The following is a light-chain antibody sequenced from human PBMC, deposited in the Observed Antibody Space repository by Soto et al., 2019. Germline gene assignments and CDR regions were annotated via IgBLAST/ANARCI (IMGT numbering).Light chain of an antibody. Sequence: QSALTQPASVSGSTGQSISISCTGTSSDVGGYNYVSWYQQHPGKAPKLMIYDVTNRPSGISSRFSGSKSANTASLTISGLQAEDEADYYCSSYTRSSTVVFGGGTKLTVL. CDR2: DVT. J-gene: IGLJ2*01. CDR3: SSYTRSSTVV. CDR1: SSDVGGYNY. V-gene: IGLV2-14*01.